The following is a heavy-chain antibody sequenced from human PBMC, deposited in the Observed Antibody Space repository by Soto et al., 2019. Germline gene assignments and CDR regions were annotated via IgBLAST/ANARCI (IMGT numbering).Heavy chain of an antibody. CDR1: GFSLSTSGVG. Sequence: QITLKESGPTLVKPTQTLTLTCTFSGFSLSTSGVGVGWIRQPPGKALEWLALIYWDDDKRYSPSLKSRLTTPKDTPKNQVVLTMTNMDPVDTATYYCAHRRSTYYYDSTFDPWGQGTLVTVSS. J-gene: IGHJ5*02. CDR3: AHRRSTYYYDSTFDP. D-gene: IGHD3-22*01. V-gene: IGHV2-5*02. CDR2: IYWDDDK.